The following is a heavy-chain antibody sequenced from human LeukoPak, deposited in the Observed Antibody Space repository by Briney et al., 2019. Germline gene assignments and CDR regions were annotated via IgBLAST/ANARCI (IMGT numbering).Heavy chain of an antibody. J-gene: IGHJ6*03. D-gene: IGHD3-16*01. CDR3: ARGGARGIWGSDYYYMEV. Sequence: SETLSLTCTVSGGSISSGSYYWSWIQQPAGKGLEWIGRIYTSGSTNYNPSLNSRATISVDTSKYQFSQKLSSVTAAETGGYYCARGGARGIWGSDYYYMEVWGKGTTVTISS. CDR2: IYTSGST. V-gene: IGHV4-61*02. CDR1: GGSISSGSYY.